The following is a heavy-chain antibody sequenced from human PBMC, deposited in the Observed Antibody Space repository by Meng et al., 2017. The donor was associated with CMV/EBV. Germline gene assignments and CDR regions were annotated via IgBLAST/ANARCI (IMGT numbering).Heavy chain of an antibody. Sequence: FTLCTYSMARVRPPPGRGLEWVSGISGSAANTFQADSVQGRFIISRDNSKTTLYLQMNSLRAEDTAVYFCAKRDFSDSRDFYPLFDYWGQGALVTVSS. CDR3: AKRDFSDSRDFYPLFDY. J-gene: IGHJ4*02. CDR1: FTLCTYS. CDR2: ISGSAANT. D-gene: IGHD3-22*01. V-gene: IGHV3-23*01.